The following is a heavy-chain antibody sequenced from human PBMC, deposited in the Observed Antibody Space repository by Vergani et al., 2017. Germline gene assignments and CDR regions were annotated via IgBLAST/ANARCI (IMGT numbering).Heavy chain of an antibody. CDR3: ATIGYRRWGYYFDY. CDR2: ICHTEDT. D-gene: IGHD2-2*02. J-gene: IGHJ4*02. V-gene: IGHV4-4*02. Sequence: QVQLQESGPGVVKPSGTLSLTCAVYGGSISSDNWWNWVRQAPGKGLQWIGEICHTEDTKYSPSLKSRVTVSVDESRNLFSLRLNSVTAADTAVYYCATIGYRRWGYYFDYWGQGILVTVSS. CDR1: GGSISSDNW.